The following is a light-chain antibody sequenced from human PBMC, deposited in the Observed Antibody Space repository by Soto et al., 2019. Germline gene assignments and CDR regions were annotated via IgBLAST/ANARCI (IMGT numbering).Light chain of an antibody. J-gene: IGKJ2*01. CDR3: QQYNNWPHT. V-gene: IGKV3-15*01. Sequence: EIVMTQSPATLSVSPGERVTLSCRASQSVSSNLAWYQQKPGQAPRLLIYGASTRATGIPARFSGSGSGTEFPLTISSLQSEDFVVYYCQQYNNWPHTFGQGTKLEIK. CDR1: QSVSSN. CDR2: GAS.